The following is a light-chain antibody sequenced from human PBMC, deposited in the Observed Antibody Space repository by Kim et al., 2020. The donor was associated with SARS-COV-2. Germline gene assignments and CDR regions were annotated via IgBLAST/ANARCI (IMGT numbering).Light chain of an antibody. CDR2: DNN. V-gene: IGLV1-44*01. Sequence: GQRVTISFSGSSSNIGVNTVNWYQQLPGTSPKLLIYDNNQRPSGVPDRFSGSRSGTSASLAISGLQSEDESHYYCAAWDDSLKGPVFGGGTQLTVL. J-gene: IGLJ3*02. CDR3: AAWDDSLKGPV. CDR1: SSNIGVNT.